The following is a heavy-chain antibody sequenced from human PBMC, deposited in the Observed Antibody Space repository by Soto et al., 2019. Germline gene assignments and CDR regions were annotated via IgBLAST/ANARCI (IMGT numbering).Heavy chain of an antibody. J-gene: IGHJ4*02. D-gene: IGHD6-19*01. CDR2: IIATNGNR. CDR3: ARDYMDGSGWCFDS. Sequence: QLTQSGAEVKKPGASVKVSCQAFGYTFTSHAITWVRQAPGQGLEWMGWIIATNGNRNYAQKFQGSVTMTTDTSTSTAYMELTSLRSDDTAMYYCARDYMDGSGWCFDSWGQGTLVTFSS. V-gene: IGHV1-18*04. CDR1: GYTFTSHA.